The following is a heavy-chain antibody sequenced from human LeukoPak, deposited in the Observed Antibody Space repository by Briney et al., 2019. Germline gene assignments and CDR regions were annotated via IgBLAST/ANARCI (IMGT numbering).Heavy chain of an antibody. V-gene: IGHV3-53*01. J-gene: IGHJ4*02. CDR3: ARDSSGYYDY. CDR1: GFTVSSNY. Sequence: GGSLRLSRAASGFTVSSNYMSWVRQAPGRGLEWVSVIYSGGSTYYADSVKGRFTISRDNSKNTLYLQMNSLRAEDTAVYYCARDSSGYYDYWGQGTLVTVSS. D-gene: IGHD3-22*01. CDR2: IYSGGST.